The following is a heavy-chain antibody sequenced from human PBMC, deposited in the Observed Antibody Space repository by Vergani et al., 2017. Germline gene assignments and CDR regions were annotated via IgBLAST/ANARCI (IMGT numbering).Heavy chain of an antibody. CDR2: IYYSGST. CDR3: ARGFAYYYYMDV. Sequence: QLQLQESGPGLVKPPETLSLTCTVSGGSISSYYWSWIRQPPGKGLEWIGYIYYSGSTNYNPSLKSRVTISVDTSKNQFSLKLSSVTAADTAVYYCARGFAYYYYMDVWGKGTTVTVSS. V-gene: IGHV4-59*01. J-gene: IGHJ6*03. D-gene: IGHD3-16*01. CDR1: GGSISSYY.